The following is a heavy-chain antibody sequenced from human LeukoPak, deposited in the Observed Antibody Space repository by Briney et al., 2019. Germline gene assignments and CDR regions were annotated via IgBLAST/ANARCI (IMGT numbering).Heavy chain of an antibody. V-gene: IGHV1-8*01. CDR2: MNPNSGRT. CDR1: GYTLTSYD. Sequence: ASVKVPCKASGYTLTSYDINWVRQATGQGLEWMGWMNPNSGRTGYARNFQGRITITRNTSISTAYMELSSLRSEDTAVYYCTRETSSRYFDYWGQGTLVTVSS. J-gene: IGHJ4*02. CDR3: TRETSSRYFDY.